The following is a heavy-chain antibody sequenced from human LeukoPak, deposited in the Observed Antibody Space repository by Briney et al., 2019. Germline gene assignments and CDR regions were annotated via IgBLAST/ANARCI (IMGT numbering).Heavy chain of an antibody. D-gene: IGHD5-18*01. CDR3: ARGWARGYSYGQSTGY. J-gene: IGHJ4*02. V-gene: IGHV1-2*02. CDR2: INPKSGGT. CDR1: GYTFTGYY. Sequence: GASVKVSCKASGYTFTGYYIHWVRQAPGQGLEWMGWINPKSGGTNYAQKFQGRVTMTRDTSISTAYMELSRLRSDDTAVYYCARGWARGYSYGQSTGYWGQGTLVTVSS.